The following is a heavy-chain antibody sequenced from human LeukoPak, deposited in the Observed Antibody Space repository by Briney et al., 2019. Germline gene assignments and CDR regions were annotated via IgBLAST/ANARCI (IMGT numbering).Heavy chain of an antibody. Sequence: SETLSLTCTVSGGSISSYYWSWIRQPPGKGLEWIGYIYYSGSTNYNPSLKSRVTISVDTSKNQFSLKLSSVTAADTAVYYCARVMQQLVPSAFDIWGQGTRVTVSS. J-gene: IGHJ3*02. CDR1: GGSISSYY. CDR2: IYYSGST. V-gene: IGHV4-59*01. D-gene: IGHD6-13*01. CDR3: ARVMQQLVPSAFDI.